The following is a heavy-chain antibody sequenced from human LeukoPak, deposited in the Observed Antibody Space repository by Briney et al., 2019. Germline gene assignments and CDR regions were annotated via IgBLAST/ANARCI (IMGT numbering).Heavy chain of an antibody. V-gene: IGHV3-30*12. Sequence: GGSLRLSCAASGFTFSSYGMHWVRQAPGKGLEWVAVISYDGSNKYYADSVKGRFTISRDNSKNTLYLQMNSLRAEDTAVYYCARDRTGDPDGDYFDYWGQGTLVTVSS. CDR1: GFTFSSYG. CDR2: ISYDGSNK. D-gene: IGHD7-27*01. J-gene: IGHJ4*02. CDR3: ARDRTGDPDGDYFDY.